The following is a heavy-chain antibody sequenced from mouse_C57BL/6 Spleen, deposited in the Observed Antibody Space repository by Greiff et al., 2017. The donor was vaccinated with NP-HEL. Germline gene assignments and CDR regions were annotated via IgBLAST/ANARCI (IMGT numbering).Heavy chain of an antibody. J-gene: IGHJ4*01. Sequence: VQLQQSGPELVKPGASVKISCKASGYAFSSSWMNWVKQRPGKGLEWIGRIYPGDGDTNYNGKFKGKATLTADKSSSTAYMQLSSLTSEDSAVYFCARSGRDAMDYWGQGTSVTVSS. CDR3: ARSGRDAMDY. D-gene: IGHD3-1*01. CDR1: GYAFSSSW. CDR2: IYPGDGDT. V-gene: IGHV1-82*01.